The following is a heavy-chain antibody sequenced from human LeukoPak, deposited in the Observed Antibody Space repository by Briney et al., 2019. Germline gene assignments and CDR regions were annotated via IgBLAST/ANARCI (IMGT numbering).Heavy chain of an antibody. CDR2: ISSSSSTI. CDR1: GFTFSSYS. D-gene: IGHD4-17*01. V-gene: IGHV3-48*01. J-gene: IGHJ4*02. Sequence: PGGSLRLSCAASGFTFSSYSMNWVRRAPGKGLEWVSYISSSSSTIYYADSVKGRFTISRDNAKNSLYLQMNSLRAEDTAVYYCARDMVVYGDYVERKDFDYWGQGTLVTVSS. CDR3: ARDMVVYGDYVERKDFDY.